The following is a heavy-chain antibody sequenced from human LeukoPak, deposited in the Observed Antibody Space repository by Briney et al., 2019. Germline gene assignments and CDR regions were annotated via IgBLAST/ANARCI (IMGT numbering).Heavy chain of an antibody. J-gene: IGHJ4*02. CDR3: ARLIAAADPYYFDY. CDR2: IYPDDSET. CDR1: EYSFPNYC. V-gene: IGHV5-51*01. D-gene: IGHD6-13*01. Sequence: GESLKISCKHSEYSFPNYCIGWVRQMPGKGLEWMGIIYPDDSETRYSPSFQGQATISADKSISTAYLQWSSLKASDTAMFYCARLIAAADPYYFDYWGQGTLVTVSS.